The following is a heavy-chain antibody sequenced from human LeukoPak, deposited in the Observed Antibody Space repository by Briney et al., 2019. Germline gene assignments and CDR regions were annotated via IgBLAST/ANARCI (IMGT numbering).Heavy chain of an antibody. CDR3: ARHRRAVAADYYYYMDV. J-gene: IGHJ6*03. V-gene: IGHV4-39*01. CDR1: GGSISSSSYY. D-gene: IGHD6-19*01. CDR2: IYYSGST. Sequence: KPSETLCLTCTVSGGSISSSSYYWGWIRQPPGKGLEWIGRIYYSGSTYYNPSLKSRVTISVDSSKNQFSLKLSSVTAADTAVYYCARHRRAVAADYYYYMDVWGKGTTVTISS.